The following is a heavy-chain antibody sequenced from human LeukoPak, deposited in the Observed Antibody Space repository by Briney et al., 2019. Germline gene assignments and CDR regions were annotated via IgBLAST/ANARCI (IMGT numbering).Heavy chain of an antibody. CDR2: IYTSGST. J-gene: IGHJ6*03. CDR1: GGSISSYY. V-gene: IGHV4-4*09. Sequence: NSSETLSLTCAVPGGSISSYYWSWIRQPPGKGLEWIGYIYTSGSTNYNPSLKSRVTISVDTSKNQFSLKLSSVTAADTAVYYCARGADYYYMDVWGKGTTVTVSS. CDR3: ARGADYYYMDV. D-gene: IGHD4/OR15-4a*01.